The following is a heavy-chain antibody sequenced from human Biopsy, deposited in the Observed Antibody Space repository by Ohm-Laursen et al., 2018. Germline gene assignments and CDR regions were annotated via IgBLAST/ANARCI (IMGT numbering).Heavy chain of an antibody. Sequence: GVSVKVSCKASGGTFTNHAVGWVRQAPGQGLEWVGSSIPLFNTANYADKFQGRVTLTADKSTTTAYMELSSLRSEDTAIYYCARFPLGAYDDSGSYRAVEHWYFDLWGRGTLVTVSS. CDR3: ARFPLGAYDDSGSYRAVEHWYFDL. V-gene: IGHV1-69*06. J-gene: IGHJ2*01. D-gene: IGHD3-22*01. CDR2: SIPLFNTA. CDR1: GGTFTNHA.